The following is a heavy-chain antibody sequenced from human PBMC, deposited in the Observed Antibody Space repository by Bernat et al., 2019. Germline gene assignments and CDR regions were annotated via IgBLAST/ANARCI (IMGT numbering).Heavy chain of an antibody. J-gene: IGHJ6*02. D-gene: IGHD3-3*01. Sequence: QVQLVESGGGVVQPGRSLRLSCAASGFTFSSYAMHWVRQAPGKGLEWVAVISYDGSNKYYADSVKGRFTISRDNSKNTLYLQMNSLRAEDTAVYYCARDVRRLMYYDFWSGYWDPYYYYGMDVWGQGTTVTVSS. CDR3: ARDVRRLMYYDFWSGYWDPYYYYGMDV. V-gene: IGHV3-30-3*01. CDR1: GFTFSSYA. CDR2: ISYDGSNK.